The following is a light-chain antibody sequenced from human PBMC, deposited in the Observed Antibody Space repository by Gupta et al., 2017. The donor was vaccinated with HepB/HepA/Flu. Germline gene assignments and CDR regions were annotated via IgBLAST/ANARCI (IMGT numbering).Light chain of an antibody. V-gene: IGLV1-44*01. CDR1: TSNIGSNT. Sequence: QSLLPQPPSASGTPGQRVRRQRVTLPCSGSTSNIGSNTVNWYQQLPGTAPKLLLYNDNQRPSGVPDRLSGSKSGTSASLAISGLQSEDEADYYCEAWDDSLNGRVYVFETGTKVTVL. J-gene: IGLJ1*01. CDR3: EAWDDSLNGRVYV. CDR2: NDN.